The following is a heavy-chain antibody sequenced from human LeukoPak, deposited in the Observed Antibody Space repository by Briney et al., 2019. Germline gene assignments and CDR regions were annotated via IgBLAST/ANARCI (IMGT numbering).Heavy chain of an antibody. CDR3: TRLDYGSDY. CDR2: INTDGTTT. V-gene: IGHV3-74*01. J-gene: IGHJ4*02. D-gene: IGHD4/OR15-4a*01. Sequence: GGSLRLSCAASGFSFGNYWIHWVRQAPGKGLEWVSHINTDGTTTNYADSVKGRFTISRDNAKNTAYLQMNTLKTEDTAVYYCTRLDYGSDYWGQGTLVTVSS. CDR1: GFSFGNYW.